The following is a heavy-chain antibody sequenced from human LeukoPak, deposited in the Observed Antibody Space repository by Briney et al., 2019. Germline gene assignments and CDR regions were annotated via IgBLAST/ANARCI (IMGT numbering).Heavy chain of an antibody. CDR2: IYTSGST. CDR3: ARLRGYTIVA. CDR1: GGSFSTYY. V-gene: IGHV4-4*07. Sequence: SETLSLTCTVSGGSFSTYYWSWIRQPAGKGLEWIGRIYTSGSTSYNPSLKSRVTTSVDTSNNQFSLRLSSVTAADTAVYYCARLRGYTIVAWGQGTLVTVSS. D-gene: IGHD5-18*01. J-gene: IGHJ5*02.